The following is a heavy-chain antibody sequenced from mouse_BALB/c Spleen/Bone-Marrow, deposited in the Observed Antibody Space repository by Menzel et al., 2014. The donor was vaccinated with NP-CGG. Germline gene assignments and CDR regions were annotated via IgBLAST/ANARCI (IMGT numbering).Heavy chain of an antibody. CDR3: ARTGTRYAMDY. V-gene: IGHV2-6*02. D-gene: IGHD4-1*01. CDR2: IWSDGST. Sequence: VKVVESGPGLVAPSQSLSITCTVSGFSLTNYGLHWVRQPPGKGLEWLVVIWSDGSTTYNSDLKSRLSINKDNSKSQVFLKMNSLQTDDTAIYYCARTGTRYAMDYWGQGTSVTVSS. CDR1: GFSLTNYG. J-gene: IGHJ4*01.